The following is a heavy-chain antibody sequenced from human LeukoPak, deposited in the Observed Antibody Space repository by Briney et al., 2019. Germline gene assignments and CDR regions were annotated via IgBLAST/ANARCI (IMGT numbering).Heavy chain of an antibody. J-gene: IGHJ5*02. CDR1: GFTFSNYW. CDR3: ARDRGGVVTSCWFDP. Sequence: GGSLRLSCAASGFTFSNYWMSWVRQAPGKGLEWVSAISGSGGSTYYADSVKGRFTISRDNSKNTLYLQMNSLRAEDTAVYYCARDRGGVVTSCWFDPWGQGTLVTVSS. V-gene: IGHV3-23*01. D-gene: IGHD2-8*02. CDR2: ISGSGGST.